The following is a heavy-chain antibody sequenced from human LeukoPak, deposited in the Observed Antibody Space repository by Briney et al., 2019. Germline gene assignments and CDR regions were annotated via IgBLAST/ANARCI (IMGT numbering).Heavy chain of an antibody. CDR1: GGTISSYH. D-gene: IGHD4-23*01. J-gene: IGHJ4*02. V-gene: IGHV4-59*08. CDR2: ICYSGST. Sequence: SETLSLTCTVSGGTISSYHWSWIRQPPGKGLEWIGYICYSGSTNYNRSLKSRVTISVDTTRNQFSLKLGFVTAADTAVYFCARLSVVTAFDYWAQGTLVTVSS. CDR3: ARLSVVTAFDY.